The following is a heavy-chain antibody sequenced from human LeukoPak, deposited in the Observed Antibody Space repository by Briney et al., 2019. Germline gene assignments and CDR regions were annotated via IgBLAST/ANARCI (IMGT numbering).Heavy chain of an antibody. CDR3: ATGYSSGWYDY. CDR2: IKQDGNEK. Sequence: HPGGSLRLSCAASGFTFSSYGMYWVRQAPGKGLEWVANIKQDGNEKYYVDSVKGRFTISRDNAKNSLYLQMNSLRAEDTAVYYCATGYSSGWYDYWGQGTLVTVSS. D-gene: IGHD6-19*01. V-gene: IGHV3-7*01. CDR1: GFTFSSYG. J-gene: IGHJ4*02.